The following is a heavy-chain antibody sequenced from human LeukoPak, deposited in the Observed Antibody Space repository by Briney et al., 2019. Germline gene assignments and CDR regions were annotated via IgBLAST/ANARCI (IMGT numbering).Heavy chain of an antibody. CDR2: ISYDGSNK. CDR1: GFTFSNYG. J-gene: IGHJ3*02. CDR3: ANSRYYYDSSGYIDAFDI. V-gene: IGHV3-30*18. D-gene: IGHD3-22*01. Sequence: PGGSLRLSCAASGFTFSNYGMHWVRQAPGKGLEWVAVISYDGSNKYYADSVKGRFTISRDNSKNTLYLQMNSLRAEDTAVYYCANSRYYYDSSGYIDAFDIWGQGTMVTVSS.